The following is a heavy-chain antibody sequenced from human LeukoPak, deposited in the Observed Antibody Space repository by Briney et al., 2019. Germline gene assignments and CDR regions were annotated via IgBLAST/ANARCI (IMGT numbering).Heavy chain of an antibody. CDR3: ARGALRGFYAFFYMDV. J-gene: IGHJ6*03. D-gene: IGHD5/OR15-5a*01. CDR2: ISSSGST. CDR1: GGSISSHY. Sequence: PSETLSLTCTVSGGSISSHYWIWIRQSPEKGLEWIGDISSSGSTGYNPSLRSRVTIPLDTSKNPSSLNLSSVTAADTAVYYCARGALRGFYAFFYMDVWGKGTTVTVSS. V-gene: IGHV4-59*11.